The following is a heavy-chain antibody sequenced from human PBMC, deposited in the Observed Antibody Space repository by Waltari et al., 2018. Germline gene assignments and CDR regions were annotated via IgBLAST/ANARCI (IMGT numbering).Heavy chain of an antibody. V-gene: IGHV1-24*01. CDR3: ATSGLYCGGDCYRDY. CDR1: GYTLTELS. CDR2: FEPEDGET. Sequence: QVQLVQSGAEVKKPGASVKVSCKVSGYTLTELSMHWVRQAPGKGLEWMGGFEPEDGETIYAQKVQGRVTMTEDTSTDTAYMELSSLRSEDTAVYYCATSGLYCGGDCYRDYWGQGTLVTVSS. J-gene: IGHJ4*02. D-gene: IGHD2-21*02.